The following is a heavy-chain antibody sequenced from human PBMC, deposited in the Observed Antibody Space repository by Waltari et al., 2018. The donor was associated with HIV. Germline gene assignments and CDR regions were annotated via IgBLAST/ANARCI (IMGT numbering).Heavy chain of an antibody. D-gene: IGHD5-12*01. CDR1: GGSISSYS. V-gene: IGHV4-59*01. J-gene: IGHJ6*02. Sequence: QVQLQESGPGLVKPSETLSLTCTVSGGSISSYSWSWIRQPPGKGLEWIGYIYYSGSTNYNPSLKSRVTISVDTSKNQFSLKLSSVTAADTAVYYCARDGRYSGYDHGMDVWGQGTTVTVSS. CDR2: IYYSGST. CDR3: ARDGRYSGYDHGMDV.